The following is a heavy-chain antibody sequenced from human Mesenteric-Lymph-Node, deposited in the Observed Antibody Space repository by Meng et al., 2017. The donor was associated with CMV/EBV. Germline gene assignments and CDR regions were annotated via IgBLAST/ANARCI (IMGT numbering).Heavy chain of an antibody. V-gene: IGHV3-30*12. CDR1: GFTFSSYG. CDR2: ISYDGSNK. Sequence: GGSLRLSCAASGFTFSSYGMHWVRQAPGKGLEWVAVISYDGSNKYYADSVKGRFTISRDNAKNSLYLQMNSLRAEDTAVYYCAREFSSAGGYYTLPYYYGMDVWGQGTTVTVSS. J-gene: IGHJ6*02. D-gene: IGHD3-22*01. CDR3: AREFSSAGGYYTLPYYYGMDV.